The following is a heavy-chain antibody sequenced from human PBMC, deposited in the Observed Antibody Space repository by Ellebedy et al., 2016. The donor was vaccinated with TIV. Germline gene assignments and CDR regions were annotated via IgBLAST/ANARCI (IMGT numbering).Heavy chain of an antibody. V-gene: IGHV3-7*01. CDR1: GFSFRSYW. CDR3: ARRGSYGDYAVQVNSWFDT. J-gene: IGHJ5*02. D-gene: IGHD4-17*01. Sequence: GGSLRLSCAASGFSFRSYWMSWVRQAPGKGLEWVANIYQDGSDQYYVDSVKGRFTISRDNANKSLFLQMNSLRVEDTAVYYCARRGSYGDYAVQVNSWFDTWGQGTPVTVSP. CDR2: IYQDGSDQ.